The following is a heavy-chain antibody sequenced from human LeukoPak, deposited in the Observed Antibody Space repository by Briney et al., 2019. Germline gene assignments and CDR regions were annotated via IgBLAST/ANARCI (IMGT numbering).Heavy chain of an antibody. D-gene: IGHD5-18*01. J-gene: IGHJ4*02. CDR3: ARDQIQLWLRYYFDY. V-gene: IGHV3-30*03. CDR2: ISYDGSNK. CDR1: GFSFSNYG. Sequence: GGSLRLSCAASGFSFSNYGMHWVRQAPGKGLEWVAVISYDGSNKYYADSVKGRFTISRDNSKNTLYLQMNSLRAEDTAVYYCARDQIQLWLRYYFDYWGQGTLVTVSS.